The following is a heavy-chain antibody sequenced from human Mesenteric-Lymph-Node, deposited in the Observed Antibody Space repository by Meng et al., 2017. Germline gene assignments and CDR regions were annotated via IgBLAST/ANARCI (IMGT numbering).Heavy chain of an antibody. CDR3: ASIRLSRDF. J-gene: IGHJ4*02. CDR2: LXTNGNI. D-gene: IGHD2-15*01. CDR1: GDSISTYY. Sequence: QVYLQESGPGLVKPSETLSLTCRVVGDSISTYYWSWVRQPAGKGLEWLGRLXTNGNIYYNPSLKSRLAMSIDTSKKQFSIYLRSVTAADTAVYFCASIRLSRDFWGQGKLVTVSS. V-gene: IGHV4-4*07.